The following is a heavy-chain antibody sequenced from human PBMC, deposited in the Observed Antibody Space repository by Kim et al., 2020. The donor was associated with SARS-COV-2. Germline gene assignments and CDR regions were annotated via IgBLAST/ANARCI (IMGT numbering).Heavy chain of an antibody. CDR1: GGSISSGGYY. CDR3: ARAPLKNPVPLGYYYYCGMDL. CDR2: IYYSGST. J-gene: IGHJ6*01. Sequence: SETLSLTCTVSGGSISSGGYYWSWIRQHPGKGLEWIGYIYYSGSTYYNPSLKSRVTISVDTSKNQFSLKLSSVTAADTAVYYCARAPLKNPVPLGYYYYCGMDLWGQGNAVTVSS. V-gene: IGHV4-31*03.